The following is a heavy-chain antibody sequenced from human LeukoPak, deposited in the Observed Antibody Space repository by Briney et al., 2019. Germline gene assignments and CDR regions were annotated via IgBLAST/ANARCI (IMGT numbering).Heavy chain of an antibody. Sequence: GGALRLSCTASGFIFSSYWMSWVRQAPGKGLEWVANINEDGSEKYYVDSVKGRFTISRDNAKNSLYLQMNSLRAKDAAVYYCARRAGAYSHPYDYWGQGTLVTVSS. D-gene: IGHD4/OR15-4a*01. CDR1: GFIFSSYW. V-gene: IGHV3-7*03. J-gene: IGHJ4*02. CDR3: ARRAGAYSHPYDY. CDR2: INEDGSEK.